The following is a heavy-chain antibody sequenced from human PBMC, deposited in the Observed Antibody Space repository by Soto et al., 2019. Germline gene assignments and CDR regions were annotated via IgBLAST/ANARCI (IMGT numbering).Heavy chain of an antibody. Sequence: GASVKVSCKASGYTFTRYGIGWVRQAHGQGLEWMGWISAYNGNTNYAQKLQGRVTMTTDTSTDTAYMELSSLRSEDTAVYYCATVVAGHFDYWGQGTLVTVSS. D-gene: IGHD6-19*01. V-gene: IGHV1-18*01. J-gene: IGHJ4*02. CDR3: ATVVAGHFDY. CDR1: GYTFTRYG. CDR2: ISAYNGNT.